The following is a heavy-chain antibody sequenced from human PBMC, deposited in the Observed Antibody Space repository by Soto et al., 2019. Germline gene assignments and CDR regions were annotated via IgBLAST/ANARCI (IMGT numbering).Heavy chain of an antibody. CDR1: GGSISSGGYY. Sequence: PSETLSLTCTVSGGSISSGGYYWSWIRQHPGKGLEWIGYIYYSGSTYYNPSLKSRVTISVDASKNQFSLKLSSVTAADTAVYLCARDGIAVAVGAFDIWGQGTMVTVSS. D-gene: IGHD6-19*01. CDR3: ARDGIAVAVGAFDI. V-gene: IGHV4-31*03. CDR2: IYYSGST. J-gene: IGHJ3*02.